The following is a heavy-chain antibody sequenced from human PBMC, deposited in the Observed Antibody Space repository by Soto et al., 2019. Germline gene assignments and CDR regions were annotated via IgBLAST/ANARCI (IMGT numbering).Heavy chain of an antibody. V-gene: IGHV4-31*03. CDR3: ARSPEATVTAFDY. Sequence: QVQLQESGPGLVKPSQTLPLTCTVSGGSISSGGYYWSWIGQHPGKGLEWFGYIYYSGSTYYNPSLRSRVSISGDTSKNQFSLKLSAVTAADTAVYYCARSPEATVTAFDYWGQGTLVTVSS. CDR1: GGSISSGGYY. D-gene: IGHD4-17*01. CDR2: IYYSGST. J-gene: IGHJ4*02.